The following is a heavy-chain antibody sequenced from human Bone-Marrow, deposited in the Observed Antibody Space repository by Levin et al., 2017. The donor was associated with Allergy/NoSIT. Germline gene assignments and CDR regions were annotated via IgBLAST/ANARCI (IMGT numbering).Heavy chain of an antibody. CDR3: ATRNAGYCSSTSCYNPGWYFDL. CDR2: IYPGDSDT. V-gene: IGHV5-51*01. Sequence: PGESLKISCKGSGYSFTSYWIGWVRQMPGKGLEWMGIIYPGDSDTRYSPSFQGQVTISADKSISTAYLQWSSLKASDTAMYYCATRNAGYCSSTSCYNPGWYFDLWGRGTLVTVSS. D-gene: IGHD2-2*02. CDR1: GYSFTSYW. J-gene: IGHJ2*01.